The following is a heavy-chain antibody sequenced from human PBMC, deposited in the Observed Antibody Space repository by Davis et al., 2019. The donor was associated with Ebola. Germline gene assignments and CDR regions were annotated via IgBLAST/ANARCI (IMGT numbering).Heavy chain of an antibody. CDR2: VYPGDSDT. D-gene: IGHD2-21*02. CDR3: ARAAVTGVGDPYNY. J-gene: IGHJ4*02. V-gene: IGHV5-51*01. CDR1: GYDFNTFW. Sequence: GESLKISCEASGYDFNTFWIAWVRQVPGKGLEWMGIVYPGDSDTRYGSSFQGQVTISADKFRNTAFLQWRSLKASDTAIYYCARAAVTGVGDPYNYWGQGTLVSVSS.